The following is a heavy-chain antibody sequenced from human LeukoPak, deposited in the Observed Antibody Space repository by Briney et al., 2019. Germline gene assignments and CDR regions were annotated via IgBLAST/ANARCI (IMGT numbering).Heavy chain of an antibody. CDR1: GFTFRSYE. V-gene: IGHV3-48*03. Sequence: GGSLTLSCEDSGFTFRSYEMNWVRQAPGKRLEGIAYLSSSGSAFSYADSVKGRFTIARDNAKNSVYLEINSLRADATAVYYCARSARLMKGVVEVTALDDWGQGTLVTVSS. D-gene: IGHD3-3*01. CDR2: LSSSGSAF. CDR3: ARSARLMKGVVEVTALDD. J-gene: IGHJ4*02.